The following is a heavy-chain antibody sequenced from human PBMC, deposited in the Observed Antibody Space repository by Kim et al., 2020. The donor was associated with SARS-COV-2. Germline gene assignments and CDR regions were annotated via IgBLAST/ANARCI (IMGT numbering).Heavy chain of an antibody. Sequence: SPSFQGHVTISADKSISTAYLQWSSLKASDTAMYYCATGITILADAFDIWGQGTMVTVSS. D-gene: IGHD3-3*01. CDR3: ATGITILADAFDI. V-gene: IGHV5-10-1*01. J-gene: IGHJ3*02.